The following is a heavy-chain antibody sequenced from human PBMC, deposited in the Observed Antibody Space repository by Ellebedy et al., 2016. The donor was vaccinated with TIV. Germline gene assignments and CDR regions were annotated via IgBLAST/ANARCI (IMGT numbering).Heavy chain of an antibody. Sequence: MPSETLSLTCTVSGGSISSYYWSWIRQPPGKGLEWIGYIYYSGSTNYNPSLKSRVTISVDTSKNQFSLKLSSVTAADTAVYYCARGWDYYYGMDVWGQGTTVTVSS. V-gene: IGHV4-59*01. CDR3: ARGWDYYYGMDV. J-gene: IGHJ6*02. D-gene: IGHD1-26*01. CDR2: IYYSGST. CDR1: GGSISSYY.